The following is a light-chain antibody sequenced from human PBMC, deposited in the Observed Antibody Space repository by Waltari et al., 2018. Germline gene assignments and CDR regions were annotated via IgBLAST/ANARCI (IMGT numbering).Light chain of an antibody. V-gene: IGKV1-33*01. CDR1: QDISNY. CDR2: DAS. CDR3: QQYDNLPYT. J-gene: IGKJ2*01. Sequence: DIQMTQSPSSLSASAGDRVTITCQASQDISNYLNWYQQKPGKAPKLLIYDASNLETGVPSRFSGSGSGTDFTFTISSLQPEDSATYYCQQYDNLPYTFGQGTKLEIK.